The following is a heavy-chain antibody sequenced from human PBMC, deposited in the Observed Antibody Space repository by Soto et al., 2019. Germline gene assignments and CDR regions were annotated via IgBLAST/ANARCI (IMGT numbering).Heavy chain of an antibody. CDR1: GFTFSNYA. Sequence: GVSLRLSCVASGFTFSNYAMHWVRQAPGKGLEWVAIVSYDGDNEYYADSVKGRFTISRDNSKNTLYLQMNSLRAEDTAVYYCAKWDIAAAFNWGQGTLVTVSS. CDR2: VSYDGDNE. J-gene: IGHJ4*02. CDR3: AKWDIAAAFN. D-gene: IGHD6-13*01. V-gene: IGHV3-30-3*02.